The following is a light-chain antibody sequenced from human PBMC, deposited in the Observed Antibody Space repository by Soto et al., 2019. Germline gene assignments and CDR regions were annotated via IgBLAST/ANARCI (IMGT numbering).Light chain of an antibody. CDR3: SSYEGSNNYV. CDR1: SSDVGGYNY. Sequence: QSVLTQPPSASGSPGQSVTISCTGTSSDVGGYNYVSWYQQHPGKAPKLMIYEVSKRPSGAPDRFSGSKSGNTASLTVSGLQAEDEADYYCSSYEGSNNYVFGTGTKVTVL. J-gene: IGLJ1*01. CDR2: EVS. V-gene: IGLV2-8*01.